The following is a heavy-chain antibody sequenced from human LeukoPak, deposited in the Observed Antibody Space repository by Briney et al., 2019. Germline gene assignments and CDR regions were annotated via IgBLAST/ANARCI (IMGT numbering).Heavy chain of an antibody. V-gene: IGHV3-48*01. D-gene: IGHD3-22*01. CDR2: ITFTSSTI. CDR1: GFTFSSYS. Sequence: GGSLRLSCAASGFTFSSYSMTWVHQAPGKGLEWVSYITFTSSTIHYADSVKGRFTISRDNAKSSLYLQMNSLRADDTAVYYCAKDSSDYYFDYWGQGTLVTVSS. CDR3: AKDSSDYYFDY. J-gene: IGHJ4*02.